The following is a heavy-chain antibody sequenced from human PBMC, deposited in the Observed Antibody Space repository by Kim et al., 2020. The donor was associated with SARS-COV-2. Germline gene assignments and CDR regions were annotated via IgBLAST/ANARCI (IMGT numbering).Heavy chain of an antibody. Sequence: ASVKVSCKASGYTFTTYGFSWMRQAPGQGLEWMGWISTYNGNTRYAQKFQDRVTMTTDTSTSTAYMEMRSLRSDDTAVYYCARDANSGRTTSDYWGQGTLLPVSS. J-gene: IGHJ4*02. V-gene: IGHV1-18*01. CDR3: ARDANSGRTTSDY. CDR1: GYTFTTYG. CDR2: ISTYNGNT. D-gene: IGHD1-26*01.